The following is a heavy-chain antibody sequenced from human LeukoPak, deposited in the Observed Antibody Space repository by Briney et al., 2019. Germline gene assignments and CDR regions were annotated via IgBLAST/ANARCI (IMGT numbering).Heavy chain of an antibody. D-gene: IGHD3-10*01. Sequence: GESLKISCKGSGYSFTSYWIGWVRQMPGKGLEWMGIIYPGDSDTRYSPSFQGQVTISADKSISTAYLQWSSLKASDTAMCYCARLGNNYYGSGSPALDYWGQGTLVTVFS. CDR2: IYPGDSDT. CDR3: ARLGNNYYGSGSPALDY. V-gene: IGHV5-51*01. J-gene: IGHJ4*02. CDR1: GYSFTSYW.